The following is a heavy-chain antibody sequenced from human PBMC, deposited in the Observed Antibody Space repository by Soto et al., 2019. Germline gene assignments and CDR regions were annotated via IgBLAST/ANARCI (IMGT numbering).Heavy chain of an antibody. J-gene: IGHJ2*01. Sequence: GSLRLSCAASGFTFSSYAMHWVRQAPGKGLEWVAVISYDGSNKYYADSVKGRFTISRDNSKNTLYLQMNSLRTEDAAVYYCARPLWRDDYNWGYFDLWGRGTLVTVSS. CDR2: ISYDGSNK. CDR1: GFTFSSYA. CDR3: ARPLWRDDYNWGYFDL. D-gene: IGHD4-4*01. V-gene: IGHV3-30-3*01.